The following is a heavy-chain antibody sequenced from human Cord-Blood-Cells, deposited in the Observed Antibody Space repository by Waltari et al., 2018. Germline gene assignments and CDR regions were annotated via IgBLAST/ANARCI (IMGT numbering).Heavy chain of an antibody. V-gene: IGHV1-69*09. CDR3: ARGGVALSRGAFDI. D-gene: IGHD2-15*01. CDR2: ITPILGRA. J-gene: IGHJ3*02. CDR1: GGTFSSYA. Sequence: VQLVQSGAEVKKPGSSVKVSCKASGGTFSSYAISWVRQAPGQGLEWMGRITPILGRANYAQKFQGRVTITADKSTSTAYVELGSLRTEDTAVYYCARGGVALSRGAFDIWGQWTMVTVSS.